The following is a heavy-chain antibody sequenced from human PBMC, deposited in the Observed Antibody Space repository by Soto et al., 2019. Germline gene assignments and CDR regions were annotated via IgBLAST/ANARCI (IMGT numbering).Heavy chain of an antibody. D-gene: IGHD4-17*01. J-gene: IGHJ4*02. V-gene: IGHV3-9*01. Sequence: GGSLRLSCIASGFRFDDYAMHWVRQAPGKGLEWVSGIDWNRATIGYADSVKGRFTLSRDNARNSLLLEMNSLRPEDTALYYCVKDVGSRHYDFTNFDSCGRGTLVTVSS. CDR1: GFRFDDYA. CDR3: VKDVGSRHYDFTNFDS. CDR2: IDWNRATI.